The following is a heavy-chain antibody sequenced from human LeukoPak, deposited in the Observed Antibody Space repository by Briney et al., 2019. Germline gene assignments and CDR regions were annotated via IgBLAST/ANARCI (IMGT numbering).Heavy chain of an antibody. CDR3: VRDACSGGRCYHDY. CDR2: VGPRGDT. J-gene: IGHJ4*02. V-gene: IGHV3-13*01. CDR1: GFTFSTYD. D-gene: IGHD2-15*01. Sequence: GGSLRLSCAASGFTFSTYDMHWVRQVTGKGLEWVSAVGPRGDTYYAGSVQGRFTMSRENAKSSLYLQMNSLGAGDTAVYYCVRDACSGGRCYHDYWGQGILVTVSS.